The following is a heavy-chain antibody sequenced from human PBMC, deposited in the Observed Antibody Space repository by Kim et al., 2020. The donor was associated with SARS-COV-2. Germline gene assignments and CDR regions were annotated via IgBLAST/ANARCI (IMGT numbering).Heavy chain of an antibody. Sequence: ASVKVFCKASGYTFTSYDINWVRQATGQGLEWMGWMNPNSGNTGYAQKFQGRVTMTRNTSISTAYMELSSLRSEDTAVYYCARGPGDFWSGYYRYGMDVWGQGTTVTVSS. D-gene: IGHD3-3*01. J-gene: IGHJ6*02. V-gene: IGHV1-8*01. CDR1: GYTFTSYD. CDR3: ARGPGDFWSGYYRYGMDV. CDR2: MNPNSGNT.